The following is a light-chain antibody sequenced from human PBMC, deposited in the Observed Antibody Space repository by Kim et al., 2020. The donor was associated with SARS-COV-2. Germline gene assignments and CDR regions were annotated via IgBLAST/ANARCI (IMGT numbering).Light chain of an antibody. CDR3: QVWDSSSDHVV. Sequence: PGTTARITCGGNNIGSKSVHWYQQKPGQAPVLVIYYDSDRPSGIPERFSGSNSGNTATLTISRVEAGDEADYYCQVWDSSSDHVVFGGGTQLTVL. V-gene: IGLV3-21*04. J-gene: IGLJ2*01. CDR2: YDS. CDR1: NIGSKS.